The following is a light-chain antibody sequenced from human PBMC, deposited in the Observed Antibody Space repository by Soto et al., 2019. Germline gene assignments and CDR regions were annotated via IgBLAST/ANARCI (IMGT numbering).Light chain of an antibody. Sequence: QTVVTQEPSLSVSPGGTVTLTCGLNSGSVSTSYYPSWYQQTPGRAPRTLIYSTNSRSSGVPNRFSGSILGNKAALTITGAQADDECDYYCVLYMGSGIWVFGGGTKLTVL. J-gene: IGLJ3*02. CDR3: VLYMGSGIWV. CDR2: STN. V-gene: IGLV8-61*01. CDR1: SGSVSTSYY.